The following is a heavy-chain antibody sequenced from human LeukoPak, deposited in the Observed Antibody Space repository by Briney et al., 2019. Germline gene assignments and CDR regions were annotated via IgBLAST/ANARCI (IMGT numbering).Heavy chain of an antibody. D-gene: IGHD6-13*01. CDR3: ARGRDIVFKPYSSSWYGGYYFDY. CDR2: IWYDGSNK. J-gene: IGHJ4*02. CDR1: GFTFSSYG. V-gene: IGHV3-33*01. Sequence: GRSLRLSCAASGFTFSSYGMHWVRQAPDKGLEWVAVIWYDGSNKYYAASVKGRFTISRDNSKNTLYLQMNSLRAEDTAVYYCARGRDIVFKPYSSSWYGGYYFDYWGQGTLVTVSS.